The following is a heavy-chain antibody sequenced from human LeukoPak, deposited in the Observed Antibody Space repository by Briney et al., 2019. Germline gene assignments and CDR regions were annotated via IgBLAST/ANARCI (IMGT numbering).Heavy chain of an antibody. CDR3: ARGGRDSYSSSWYGVDP. CDR2: ISSSSSYI. CDR1: GFTFSSYS. V-gene: IGHV3-21*01. Sequence: GGSLRLSCAASGFTFSSYSMNWVRQAPGKGLEWVSSISSSSSYIYYADSVKGRFTISRDNAKNSLYLQMNSLRAEDTAVYYCARGGRDSYSSSWYGVDPWGQGTLVTVSS. J-gene: IGHJ5*02. D-gene: IGHD6-13*01.